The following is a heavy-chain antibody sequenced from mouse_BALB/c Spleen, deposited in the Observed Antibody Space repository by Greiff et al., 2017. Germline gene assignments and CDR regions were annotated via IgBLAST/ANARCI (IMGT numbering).Heavy chain of an antibody. V-gene: IGHV5-17*02. CDR2: ISSGSSTI. J-gene: IGHJ2*01. Sequence: DVMLVESGGGLVQPGGSRKLSCAASGFTFSSFGMHWVRQAPEKGLEWVAYISSGSSTIYYADTVKGRFTISRDNPKNTLFLQMTSLRSEDTAMYYCARNYGSSYVFDYWGQGTTLTVSS. CDR3: ARNYGSSYVFDY. CDR1: GFTFSSFG. D-gene: IGHD1-1*01.